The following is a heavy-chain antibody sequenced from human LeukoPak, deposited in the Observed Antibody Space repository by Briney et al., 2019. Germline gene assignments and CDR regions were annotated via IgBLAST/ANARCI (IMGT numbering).Heavy chain of an antibody. CDR1: GGSISSGGYY. CDR2: IYHSGST. CDR3: ARDTIPRGSYSQDDAFDI. D-gene: IGHD1-26*01. V-gene: IGHV4-30-2*01. J-gene: IGHJ3*02. Sequence: SETLSLTCTVSGGSISSGGYYWSWIRQPPGKGLEWIGYIYHSGSTYYNPSLKSRVTISVDRSKNQFSLKLSSVTAADTAVYYCARDTIPRGSYSQDDAFDIWGQGTMVTVSS.